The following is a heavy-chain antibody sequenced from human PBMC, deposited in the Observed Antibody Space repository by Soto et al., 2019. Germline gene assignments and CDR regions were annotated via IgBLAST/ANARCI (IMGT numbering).Heavy chain of an antibody. CDR2: INAGNGNT. CDR3: ARDHILDGSGSRYNRFDP. J-gene: IGHJ5*02. Sequence: QVQLVQSGAEVKKPGASVKVSCKASGYTFTSYAMHWVRQAPGQRLEWMGWINAGNGNTKYSQKFQGRVTITRDTAASTAYMELSSLRSEDTAVYYCARDHILDGSGSRYNRFDPWGQGTLVTVAS. V-gene: IGHV1-3*01. CDR1: GYTFTSYA. D-gene: IGHD3-10*01.